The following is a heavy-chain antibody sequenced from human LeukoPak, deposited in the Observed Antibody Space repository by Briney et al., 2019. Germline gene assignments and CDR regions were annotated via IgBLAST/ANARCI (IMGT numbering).Heavy chain of an antibody. CDR3: AKDYGSVAGYFDC. V-gene: IGHV3-64*04. D-gene: IGHD6-19*01. J-gene: IGHJ4*02. Sequence: GGSLRLSCSASGFPFSSYAMHWVRQAPGKGLEYVSAISDSGGSTHYADSVKGRFTISRDNGNNSLYLQMNSLRTEDTALYYCAKDYGSVAGYFDCWGLGTLVTVSS. CDR2: ISDSGGST. CDR1: GFPFSSYA.